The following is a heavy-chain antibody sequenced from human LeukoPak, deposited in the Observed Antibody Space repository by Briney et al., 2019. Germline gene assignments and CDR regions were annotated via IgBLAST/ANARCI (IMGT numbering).Heavy chain of an antibody. V-gene: IGHV1-2*02. CDR2: INPNSGGT. D-gene: IGHD3-3*01. J-gene: IGHJ5*02. Sequence: GASVKVSCKASGYTFTSYYMHWVRQAPGQGLEWMGWINPNSGGTNYAQKFQGRVTMTRDTSISTAYMELSRLRSDDTAVYYCARDTYSTYNWFDPWGQGTLVTVSS. CDR1: GYTFTSYY. CDR3: ARDTYSTYNWFDP.